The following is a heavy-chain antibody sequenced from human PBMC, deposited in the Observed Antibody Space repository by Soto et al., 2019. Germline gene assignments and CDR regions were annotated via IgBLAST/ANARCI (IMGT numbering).Heavy chain of an antibody. J-gene: IGHJ6*02. D-gene: IGHD2-21*01. CDR3: ARHRIGVMDV. CDR2: IYYSGST. Sequence: SETLSLTCTVSGGSISSSSYYWGWIRQPPGKGLEWIGSIYYSGSTYYNPSLKSRVTISVDTSKNQFSLKLSSVTAADTAVYYCARHRIGVMDVWGQGTTVTVSS. V-gene: IGHV4-39*01. CDR1: GGSISSSSYY.